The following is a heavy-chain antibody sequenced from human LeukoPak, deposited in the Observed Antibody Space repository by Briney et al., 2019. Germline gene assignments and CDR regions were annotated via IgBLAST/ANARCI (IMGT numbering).Heavy chain of an antibody. V-gene: IGHV4-61*01. CDR3: ARDHCSSTSCHNWYFDL. CDR1: GGSVSSGSYY. Sequence: SETLSLTCTVSGGSVSSGSYYWSWIRQPPGMGLEWIGYIYYSGSTNYNPSLKSRVTISVDTSKNQFSLKLSSVTAADTAVYYCARDHCSSTSCHNWYFDLWGRGTLVTVSS. J-gene: IGHJ2*01. CDR2: IYYSGST. D-gene: IGHD2-2*02.